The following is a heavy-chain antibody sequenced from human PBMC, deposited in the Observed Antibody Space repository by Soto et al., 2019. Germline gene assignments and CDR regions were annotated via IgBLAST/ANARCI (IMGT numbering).Heavy chain of an antibody. CDR3: AKIYCGGGSCRWFFDL. D-gene: IGHD2-15*01. Sequence: QVQLVESGGGVVQPGRSLRLSCAASGFTFSSHGMHWVRQAPGKGLEWVAVVSYDGGSKYYADSVKGRFTVSRDNSKNTLFLEMSSLRTEDTAVYYCAKIYCGGGSCRWFFDLWGRGTLVTVSS. CDR2: VSYDGGSK. V-gene: IGHV3-30*18. J-gene: IGHJ2*01. CDR1: GFTFSSHG.